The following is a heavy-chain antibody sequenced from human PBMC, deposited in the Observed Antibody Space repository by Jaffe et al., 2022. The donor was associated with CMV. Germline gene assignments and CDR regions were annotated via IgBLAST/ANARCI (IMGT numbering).Heavy chain of an antibody. CDR2: ISSSSSTI. D-gene: IGHD6-19*01. CDR3: ARDSIAVAGPAWEYYYYYYGMDV. J-gene: IGHJ6*02. Sequence: EVQLVESGGGLVQPGGSLRLSCAASGFTFSSYSMNWVRQAPGKGLEWVSYISSSSSTIYYADSVKGRFTISRDNAKNSLYLQMNSLRDEDTAVYYCARDSIAVAGPAWEYYYYYYGMDVWGQGTTVTVSS. CDR1: GFTFSSYS. V-gene: IGHV3-48*02.